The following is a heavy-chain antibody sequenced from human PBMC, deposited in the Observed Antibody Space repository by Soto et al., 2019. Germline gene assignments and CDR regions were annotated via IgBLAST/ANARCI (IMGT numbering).Heavy chain of an antibody. Sequence: QVQLVQSGAEVRKPGASVKVSCKASGYTFTNSGISWVRQAPSQGLEWMGWISIDNGNTNYAQHLQGRVSMTTDTSTSTAYMDLRSLRSDDTAVYYCARDQGITTFGVYSMYYYGMDVWGQGTTVTVSS. J-gene: IGHJ6*02. CDR3: ARDQGITTFGVYSMYYYGMDV. V-gene: IGHV1-18*01. D-gene: IGHD3-3*01. CDR2: ISIDNGNT. CDR1: GYTFTNSG.